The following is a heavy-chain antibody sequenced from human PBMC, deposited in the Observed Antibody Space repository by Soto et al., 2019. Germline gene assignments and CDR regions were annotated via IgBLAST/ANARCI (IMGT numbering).Heavy chain of an antibody. Sequence: VQLVQSEAEVKEPGSSVKVSCTASGGTFSTYTLTWVRQAPGLGLEWMGRIIPIPTTPLYAQKFQGRLTFTADKYTNTAYMELSSLTSEDTAVYYCARDEQICSVTGCSPSYYYYGMDVWGQGTTVTV. V-gene: IGHV1-69*08. CDR1: GGTFSTYT. CDR3: ARDEQICSVTGCSPSYYYYGMDV. J-gene: IGHJ6*02. D-gene: IGHD2-15*01. CDR2: IIPIPTTP.